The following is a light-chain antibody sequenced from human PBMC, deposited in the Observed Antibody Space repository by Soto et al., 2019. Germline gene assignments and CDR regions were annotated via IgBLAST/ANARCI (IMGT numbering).Light chain of an antibody. Sequence: DIQMTQSPSSLSASVADRVTITCRASHAISKYLDWYQKKPGKVPKLLIYAASTLQSGVPSRFSGSGSGTDFTLTISSLQPEDFATYYCQKYNSAPLTCGGGTKVEIK. J-gene: IGKJ4*01. V-gene: IGKV1-27*01. CDR2: AAS. CDR3: QKYNSAPLT. CDR1: HAISKY.